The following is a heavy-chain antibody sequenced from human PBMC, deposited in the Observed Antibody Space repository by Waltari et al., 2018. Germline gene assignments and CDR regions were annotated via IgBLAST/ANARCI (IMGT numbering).Heavy chain of an antibody. CDR3: ARDQFPPTTLPLVARWADAVDI. J-gene: IGHJ3*02. D-gene: IGHD1-1*01. Sequence: LQLQESGPGLVKPSETLSLTCTVSGGSISSSSYYWGWIRQPPGKGLEWVANIKQDGSEKYYGESVKGRFTISRDNAKNSLYLQMNSLRAEDTAVYYCARDQFPPTTLPLVARWADAVDIWGQGTMVTVSS. CDR1: GGSISSSSYY. V-gene: IGHV3-7*01. CDR2: IKQDGSEK.